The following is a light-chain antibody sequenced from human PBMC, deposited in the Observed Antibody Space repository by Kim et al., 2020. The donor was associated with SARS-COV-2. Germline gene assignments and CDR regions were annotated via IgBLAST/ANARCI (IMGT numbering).Light chain of an antibody. J-gene: IGKJ4*01. V-gene: IGKV1-33*01. CDR1: QAIRIY. Sequence: PSLGARVCITCPASQAIRIYFNCYLHKPGQPPTLLINAASYVETGDPTRFSGSGSWTDFTFTIASLQPDDVATYYCQQYDSLPLTFGGGTKLEI. CDR3: QQYDSLPLT. CDR2: AAS.